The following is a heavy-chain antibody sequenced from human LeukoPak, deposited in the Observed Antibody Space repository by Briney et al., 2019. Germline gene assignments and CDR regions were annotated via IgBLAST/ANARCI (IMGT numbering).Heavy chain of an antibody. CDR2: ISAYNGNT. J-gene: IGHJ6*04. V-gene: IGHV1-18*01. CDR1: GYTFTSYG. Sequence: ASVKVSCKASGYTFTSYGISWVRQAPGQGLEWMGWISAYNGNTNYAQKLQGRVTMTTDTSTSTAYMELRSLRSDDTAVYYCARDISPGDFWSGYYRPHGGVWGKGTTVTVSS. D-gene: IGHD3-3*01. CDR3: ARDISPGDFWSGYYRPHGGV.